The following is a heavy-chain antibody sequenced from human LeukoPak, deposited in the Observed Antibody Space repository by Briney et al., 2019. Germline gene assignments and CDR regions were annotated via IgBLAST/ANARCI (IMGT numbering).Heavy chain of an antibody. CDR3: ARVQYSYGYDGSFY. Sequence: GGSLRLSCAASGFTFSSYWMSWVRQAPGKGLEWVANIKRDGSEKYLVDSVKGRFTISRDNAKNTLYLQMNSLRGDDTAVYYCARVQYSYGYDGSFYWGQGTLVTVSS. CDR2: IKRDGSEK. D-gene: IGHD5-18*01. CDR1: GFTFSSYW. V-gene: IGHV3-7*05. J-gene: IGHJ4*02.